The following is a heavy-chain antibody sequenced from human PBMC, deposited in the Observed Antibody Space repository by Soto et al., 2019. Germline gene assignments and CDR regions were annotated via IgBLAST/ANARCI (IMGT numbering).Heavy chain of an antibody. CDR2: IYYTGNT. Sequence: SETLSLTCTVSGDSLRSSYHYWGWIRQSPGKGLEWIGSIYYTGNTYYNPSLKSRVSISVDMATNEISLRLSAESVADTDVYYGVRVEMYAGAFTPNLDRWGQGALVTVSS. CDR3: VRVEMYAGAFTPNLDR. J-gene: IGHJ5*02. D-gene: IGHD2-8*01. CDR1: GDSLRSSYHY. V-gene: IGHV4-39*01.